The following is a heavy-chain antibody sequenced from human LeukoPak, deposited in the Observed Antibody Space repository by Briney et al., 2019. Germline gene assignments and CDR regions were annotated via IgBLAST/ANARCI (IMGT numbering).Heavy chain of an antibody. CDR2: INSDGSST. Sequence: GGSLRLSCAASGFTFSNYWMHWVRQAPGRGLVWVSRINSDGSSTTYADSVKGRFTISRDNGQNTLYLQMNSLRAEDTAVYYCAREGRGYSYAFEYWGQGTLVTVSS. V-gene: IGHV3-74*01. CDR1: GFTFSNYW. J-gene: IGHJ4*02. D-gene: IGHD5-18*01. CDR3: AREGRGYSYAFEY.